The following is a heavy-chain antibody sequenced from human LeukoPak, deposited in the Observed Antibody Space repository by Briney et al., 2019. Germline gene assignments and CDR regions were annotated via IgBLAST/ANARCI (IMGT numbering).Heavy chain of an antibody. CDR1: GYTITSYD. Sequence: LRASVNVSCKASGYTITSYDINWVRQATGQGLEWMGWMNPNSGNTGYAEKFQGRVTMTRNISIRTAYMELSTLRSDDTAVYYCARGRGYSYGYADYWGQGTLVTVSS. CDR3: ARGRGYSYGYADY. V-gene: IGHV1-8*01. J-gene: IGHJ4*02. CDR2: MNPNSGNT. D-gene: IGHD5-18*01.